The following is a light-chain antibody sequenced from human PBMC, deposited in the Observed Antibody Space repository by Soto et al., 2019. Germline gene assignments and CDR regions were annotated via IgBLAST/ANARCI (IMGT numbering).Light chain of an antibody. Sequence: DIQMTQSPSSLSASVGDRVTITCRASQSIGTNLNWYHQKPGKAPNLLIYDASSLQSGVPSRFSGSGSGTDFTLTISSLQPEDFATYYCQQSYSTPFTFGPGTKVDIK. J-gene: IGKJ3*01. CDR1: QSIGTN. CDR2: DAS. CDR3: QQSYSTPFT. V-gene: IGKV1-39*01.